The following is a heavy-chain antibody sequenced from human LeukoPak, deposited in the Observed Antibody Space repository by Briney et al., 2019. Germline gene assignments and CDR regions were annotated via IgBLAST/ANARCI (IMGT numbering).Heavy chain of an antibody. Sequence: PGGSLRLSCAASGFTFSDYYMNWIRQAPGKGLEWISYMSSSGSTISYADSVTGRFTVSRDNAKNSLYLQMNSLRAEDTAVHYCARSILPAANAIDYWGQGTLLTVSS. CDR2: MSSSGSTI. D-gene: IGHD2-2*01. CDR1: GFTFSDYY. V-gene: IGHV3-11*04. J-gene: IGHJ4*02. CDR3: ARSILPAANAIDY.